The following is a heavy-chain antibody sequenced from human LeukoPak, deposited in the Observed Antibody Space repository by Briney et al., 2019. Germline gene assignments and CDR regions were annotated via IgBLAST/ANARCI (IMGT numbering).Heavy chain of an antibody. CDR3: AKDTGPLMITFGGVVISYFDY. CDR2: ISGSGGST. D-gene: IGHD3-16*01. V-gene: IGHV3-23*01. Sequence: QTGGSLRLSCAASGFIFSSYAMSWVRQAPGKGLEWVSTISGSGGSTYYADSVKGRFTVSRDNSKNTLSLQMNSLSAEDTAVYYCAKDTGPLMITFGGVVISYFDYWGQGALVTVSS. J-gene: IGHJ4*02. CDR1: GFIFSSYA.